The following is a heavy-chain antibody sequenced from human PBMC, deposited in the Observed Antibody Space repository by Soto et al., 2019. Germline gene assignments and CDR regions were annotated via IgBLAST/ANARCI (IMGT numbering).Heavy chain of an antibody. CDR3: ARYEPPPTTSYYYYGMDV. D-gene: IGHD3-3*01. Sequence: GESLKISCKGSGYSFTSYWISWVRQMPGKGLEWMGRIDPSDSYTNYSPSFQGHVTISADKYISTAYLQWSSLKASDTAMYYCARYEPPPTTSYYYYGMDVWGQGTTVTVSS. V-gene: IGHV5-10-1*01. J-gene: IGHJ6*02. CDR2: IDPSDSYT. CDR1: GYSFTSYW.